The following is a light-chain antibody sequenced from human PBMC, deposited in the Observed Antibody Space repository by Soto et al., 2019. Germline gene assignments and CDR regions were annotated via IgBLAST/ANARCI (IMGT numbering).Light chain of an antibody. CDR3: QQRFSWPPT. J-gene: IGKJ4*01. Sequence: EIGLTQSPATLSLSPGERATLSCRASQSVSRYLAWYQQKPGQAPRLLIHDTSTRATGVPDTFSGSWSGTDFTLTISRLEPEDFAMYYCQQRFSWPPTFCGGNHVEIK. CDR2: DTS. CDR1: QSVSRY. V-gene: IGKV3-11*01.